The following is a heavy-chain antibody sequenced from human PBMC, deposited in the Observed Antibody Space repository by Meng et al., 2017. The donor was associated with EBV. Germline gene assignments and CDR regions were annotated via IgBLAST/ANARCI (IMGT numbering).Heavy chain of an antibody. CDR2: IIPIFGTA. V-gene: IGHV1-69*06. CDR3: ARAEIAAAGRLDY. D-gene: IGHD6-13*01. CDR1: GGTFSSYA. J-gene: IGHJ4*02. Sequence: QVELVQSGAEVKKPGSSVKVSCKASGGTFSSYAISWVRQAPGQGLEWMGGIIPIFGTANYAQKFQGRVMITADKSTSTAYMELSSLRSEDTAVYYCARAEIAAAGRLDYWGQGTLVTVSS.